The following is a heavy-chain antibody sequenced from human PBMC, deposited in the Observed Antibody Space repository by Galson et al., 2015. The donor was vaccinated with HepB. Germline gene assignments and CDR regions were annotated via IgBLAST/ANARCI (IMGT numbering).Heavy chain of an antibody. CDR3: AKDSRRTTTVTTRPGAGSGGAFDI. CDR1: GFTFSSYA. V-gene: IGHV3-23*01. CDR2: ISGSGGST. J-gene: IGHJ3*02. Sequence: SLRLSCAASGFTFSSYAMSWVRQAPGKGLEWVSAISGSGGSTYYADSVKGRFTISRDNSKNTLYLQMNSLRAEDTAVYYSAKDSRRTTTVTTRPGAGSGGAFDIWGQGTMVTVSS. D-gene: IGHD4-17*01.